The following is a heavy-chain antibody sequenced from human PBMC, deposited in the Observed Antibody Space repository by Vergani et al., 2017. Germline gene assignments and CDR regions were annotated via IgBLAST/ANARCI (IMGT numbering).Heavy chain of an antibody. Sequence: QVQLQQWGAGLLKPSETLSLTCAVYGGSFSGYYWSWIRQPPGKGLEWIGYIYYSGSTNYNPSLKSRVTISVDTSKNQFSLKLSSVTAADTAVYYCARPPDYGDYEAYAFDIWGQGTMVTVSS. V-gene: IGHV4-34*11. CDR3: ARPPDYGDYEAYAFDI. J-gene: IGHJ3*02. CDR1: GGSFSGYY. D-gene: IGHD4-17*01. CDR2: IYYSGST.